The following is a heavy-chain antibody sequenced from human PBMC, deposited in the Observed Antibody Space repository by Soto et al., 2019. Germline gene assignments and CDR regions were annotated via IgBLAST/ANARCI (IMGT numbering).Heavy chain of an antibody. CDR2: FDPDEAET. CDR1: GYTLNEVA. J-gene: IGHJ5*02. D-gene: IGHD4-17*01. Sequence: QVQLVQSGAAVKKPGASVKVSCKVSGYTLNEVAMHWVRQAPGKGLEWLGGFDPDEAETIYAQHFQGRVTMTEDTSTDTVYMELSSLRSEDTALYFCPTYHGDYNFDHGGQGTLVTVSS. CDR3: PTYHGDYNFDH. V-gene: IGHV1-24*01.